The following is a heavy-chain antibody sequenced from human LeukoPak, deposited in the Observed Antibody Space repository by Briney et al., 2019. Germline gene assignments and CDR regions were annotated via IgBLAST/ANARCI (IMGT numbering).Heavy chain of an antibody. CDR2: ISYDGSNK. CDR1: GFTFSSYA. J-gene: IGHJ3*02. V-gene: IGHV3-30*04. CDR3: AKGSSGTHIHAFDI. Sequence: GGSLRLSCAASGFTFSSYAMHWVRQAPGKGLEWVAVISYDGSNKYYADSVKGRFTISRDNAKNSLYLQMNSLRAEDTALYYCAKGSSGTHIHAFDIWGQGTMVTVSS. D-gene: IGHD6-19*01.